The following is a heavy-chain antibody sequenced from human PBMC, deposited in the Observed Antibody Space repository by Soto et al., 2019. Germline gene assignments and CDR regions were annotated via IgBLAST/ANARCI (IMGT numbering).Heavy chain of an antibody. J-gene: IGHJ4*02. Sequence: QVQLQQWGAGLLKPSETLSLTCAVAGGSFSTYHWSWIRQPPGKGLEWIGEVDHGGNTNYNPSLKTRVTISVDTSKNQFSLKLTSVTAADTAVYFCSRAGYYDVLTGREYSFDSWGQGTLVTVSS. CDR2: VDHGGNT. CDR1: GGSFSTYH. D-gene: IGHD3-9*01. CDR3: SRAGYYDVLTGREYSFDS. V-gene: IGHV4-34*01.